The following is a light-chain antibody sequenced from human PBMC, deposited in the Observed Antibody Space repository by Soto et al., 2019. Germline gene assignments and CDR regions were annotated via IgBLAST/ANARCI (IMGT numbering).Light chain of an antibody. CDR2: EVS. V-gene: IGLV2-14*01. Sequence: QSVLTQPPSASGTPGQRVTISCSGSSSNIGSNYVYWYQHHPGKVPKLIIYEVSYRPSGVSNRFSGSKSGYTASLTISGLQAEDEADYYCNSQTSSGIRVFGTGTKVTVL. J-gene: IGLJ1*01. CDR1: SSNIGSNY. CDR3: NSQTSSGIRV.